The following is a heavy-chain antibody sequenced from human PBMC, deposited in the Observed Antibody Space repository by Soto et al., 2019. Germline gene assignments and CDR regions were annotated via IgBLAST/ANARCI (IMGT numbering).Heavy chain of an antibody. CDR3: VAAPPYQMVSKSPLDY. CDR2: ISGSGGST. V-gene: IGHV3-23*01. D-gene: IGHD2-2*01. J-gene: IGHJ4*02. CDR1: GGTFSSYA. Sequence: PGGSLRLSCAASGGTFSSYALSWVRQAPGKGLEWVSGISGSGGSTYYADSVRGRFTISRGNSKNTLYLQMNSLTAEDTAVYYCVAAPPYQMVSKSPLDYWGQGTLVTVSS.